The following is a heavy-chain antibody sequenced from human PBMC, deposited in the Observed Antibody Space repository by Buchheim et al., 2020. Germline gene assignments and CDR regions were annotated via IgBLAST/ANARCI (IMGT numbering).Heavy chain of an antibody. V-gene: IGHV3-30*18. J-gene: IGHJ4*02. CDR3: AKDVGIVGATMNY. D-gene: IGHD1-26*01. CDR2: ISYDGSNK. Sequence: QVQLVESGGGVVQPGRSLRLSCAASGFTFSSYGMHWVRQAPGKGLEWVAVISYDGSNKYYADSVKGRFTISRDNSKNTLYLQMNSLRAEDTAVYYCAKDVGIVGATMNYWGQGTL. CDR1: GFTFSSYG.